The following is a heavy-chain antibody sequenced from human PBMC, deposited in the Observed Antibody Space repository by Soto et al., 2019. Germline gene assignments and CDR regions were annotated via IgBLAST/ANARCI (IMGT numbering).Heavy chain of an antibody. CDR2: IYYTGSS. CDR1: GDSIRGGGYY. J-gene: IGHJ4*02. Sequence: QVQLLESGPGLVKPSQTLSLTCTVSGDSIRGGGYYWSWIRQHPGQGLEWIGHIYYTGSSYYNPSLQSRVAISLDTSKRQFSLRLGSVTAADTAVYYCARDAVRWGPWGYFDYWGQGTLVTVSS. V-gene: IGHV4-31*03. CDR3: ARDAVRWGPWGYFDY. D-gene: IGHD7-27*01.